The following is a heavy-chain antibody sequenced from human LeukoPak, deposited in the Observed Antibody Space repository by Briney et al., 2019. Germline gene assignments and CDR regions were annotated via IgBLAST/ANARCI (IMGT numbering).Heavy chain of an antibody. CDR3: ARDSGSGTFDY. CDR1: GFTVSSNY. J-gene: IGHJ4*02. Sequence: GGSLRLSCAASGFTVSSNYMSWVRQAPGKGLEWVSVIYSGGSTYYADSVKGRFTISRDNSKNTLYLQMNSLRAEDTVVYYCARDSGSGTFDYWGQGTLVTVSS. CDR2: IYSGGST. V-gene: IGHV3-66*01. D-gene: IGHD3-10*01.